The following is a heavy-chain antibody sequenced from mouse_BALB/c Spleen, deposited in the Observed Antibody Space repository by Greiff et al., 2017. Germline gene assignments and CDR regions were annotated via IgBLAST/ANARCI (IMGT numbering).Heavy chain of an antibody. V-gene: IGHV14-3*02. CDR1: GFNIKDTY. CDR3: ASTVVATRYFDV. D-gene: IGHD1-1*01. Sequence: EVKLVESGAELVKPGASVKLSCTASGFNIKDTYMHWVKQRPEQGLEWIGRIDPANGNTKYDPKFQGKATITADTSSNTAYLQLSSLTSEDTAVYYCASTVVATRYFDVWGAGTTVTVSS. J-gene: IGHJ1*01. CDR2: IDPANGNT.